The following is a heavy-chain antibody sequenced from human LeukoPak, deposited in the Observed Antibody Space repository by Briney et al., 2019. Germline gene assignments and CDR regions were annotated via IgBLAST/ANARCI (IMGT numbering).Heavy chain of an antibody. Sequence: PGGSLRLSCAASGFTFSSYAMHWVRQAPGKGLEYVSSITSNGDSTYYANSVKGRFTISRDNSKNTLYLQMGSLTTEDMAVYYCARGSHRRYSSSRYSLWGQGTLVTVSS. D-gene: IGHD6-13*01. CDR3: ARGSHRRYSSSRYSL. J-gene: IGHJ4*02. V-gene: IGHV3-64*01. CDR2: ITSNGDST. CDR1: GFTFSSYA.